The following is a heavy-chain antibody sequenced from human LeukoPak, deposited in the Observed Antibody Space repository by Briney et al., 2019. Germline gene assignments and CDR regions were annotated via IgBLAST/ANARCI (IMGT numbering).Heavy chain of an antibody. CDR3: ARGRTSINGTRDYYFDY. J-gene: IGHJ4*02. CDR2: INHSGST. D-gene: IGHD2/OR15-2a*01. V-gene: IGHV4-39*07. CDR1: GGPIRSSTYY. Sequence: PSETLSLTCAVSGGPIRSSTYYGGWIRQPPGKGLEWIGEINHSGSTNYNPSLKSRVTVSVDTSKNQFSLKLSSVTAADTAVYYCARGRTSINGTRDYYFDYWGQGTLVTVTS.